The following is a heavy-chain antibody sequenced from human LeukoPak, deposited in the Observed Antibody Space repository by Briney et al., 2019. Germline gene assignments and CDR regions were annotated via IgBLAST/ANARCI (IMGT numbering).Heavy chain of an antibody. D-gene: IGHD6-6*01. CDR2: IKEDGSEK. CDR3: ATEYSNSPWFDY. J-gene: IGHJ4*02. CDR1: GFIFNAYW. Sequence: PGGSLRLSCAGSGFIFNAYWMSWVRQAPVKGLALVANIKEDGSEKNYVDSVKGRFTISRDNAKNSLYLQMNSLRAEDTAVYYCATEYSNSPWFDYWGQGTLVTVSS. V-gene: IGHV3-7*01.